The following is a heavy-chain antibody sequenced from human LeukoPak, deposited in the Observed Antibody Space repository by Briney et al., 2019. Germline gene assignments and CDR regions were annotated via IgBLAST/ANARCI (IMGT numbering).Heavy chain of an antibody. CDR3: ARDQLSSRWYAFDY. D-gene: IGHD6-13*01. CDR2: IKSKTDGGAT. CDR1: GFTVNNAW. V-gene: IGHV3-15*01. Sequence: GGSLRLPCAASGFTVNNAWTSWVRQAPGKGLEWVGRIKSKTDGGATDYAAPVKGRFTISRDESKNTLFLQMNSPKNEDTAVYYCARDQLSSRWYAFDYWGQGTLVTVPS. J-gene: IGHJ4*02.